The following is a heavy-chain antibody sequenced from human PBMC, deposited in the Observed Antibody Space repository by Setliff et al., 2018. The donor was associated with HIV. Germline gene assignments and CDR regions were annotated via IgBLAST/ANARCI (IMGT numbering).Heavy chain of an antibody. CDR2: INHSGST. D-gene: IGHD3-9*01. CDR3: ARRLRYFDPSFDI. J-gene: IGHJ3*02. V-gene: IGHV4-34*01. Sequence: PSETLSLTCAVYGGSFNGYYWSWIRQPPGKGLEWIGEINHSGSTNYNPSLKSRVTMSVDKSKNQFSLRLSSVTAADTAVYYCARRLRYFDPSFDIWGQGTLVTVSS. CDR1: GGSFNGYY.